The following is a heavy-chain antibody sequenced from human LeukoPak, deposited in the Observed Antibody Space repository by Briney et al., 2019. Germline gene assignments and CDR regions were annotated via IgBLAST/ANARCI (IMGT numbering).Heavy chain of an antibody. CDR2: VSYDGSTK. CDR1: GFTFSSYA. J-gene: IGHJ4*02. V-gene: IGHV3-33*06. Sequence: GGSLRLSCGASGFTFSSYAMHWVRQAPGKGLEWVAVVSYDGSTKYYADSVKGRFTISRDNSKNTVYLQMNSLRAEDTDVYYCAKRGRTWDLESWGQGTLLTVSS. D-gene: IGHD3-16*01. CDR3: AKRGRTWDLES.